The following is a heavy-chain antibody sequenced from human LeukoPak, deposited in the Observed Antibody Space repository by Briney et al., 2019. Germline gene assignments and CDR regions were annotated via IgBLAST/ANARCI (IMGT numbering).Heavy chain of an antibody. CDR3: ARERSDVTDYYYYCMDV. CDR2: ISYDGSNK. CDR1: GFTFSSSP. V-gene: IGHV3-30*01. Sequence: GRSLRLSCVASGFTFSSSPMHWVRQAPGKGLEWVAVISYDGSNKYYADSVKGRFTISRDNSKNTLYLQMNSLRPEDTAVYYCARERSDVTDYYYYCMDVWGKGTKVTVSS. J-gene: IGHJ6*03.